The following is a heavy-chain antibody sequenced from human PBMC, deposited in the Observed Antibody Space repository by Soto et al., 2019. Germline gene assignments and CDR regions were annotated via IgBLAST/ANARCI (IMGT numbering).Heavy chain of an antibody. CDR3: ARDLGGYHLYGPDT. CDR2: INLNSGDT. D-gene: IGHD5-12*01. CDR1: GNTFIDSS. V-gene: IGHV1-2*02. J-gene: IGHJ5*02. Sequence: QVQLVQSGAELKKPGASVKVSCKASGNTFIDSSMHWVRQAARQGLEWMGWINLNSGDTYYAQKFHDRVTMTRDTSIGTAYMELSGLSSDDTAIYYCARDLGGYHLYGPDTWGQGTLVTVSS.